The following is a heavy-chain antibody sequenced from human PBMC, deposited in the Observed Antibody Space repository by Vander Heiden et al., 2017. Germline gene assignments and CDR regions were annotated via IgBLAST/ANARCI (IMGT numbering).Heavy chain of an antibody. Sequence: QVQPVQSGAEVKTPGSSVRVSCKAYGGTFSKCPVAWGRQAPAQGLQWMGRIIPMTGVLNYAQQFQGTVTLTAAESTSTVYMAVRRLRSEHSAVYDCARGVAGDPAVNYGLDRWGQGTTVTVSS. V-gene: IGHV1-69*09. CDR3: ARGVAGDPAVNYGLDR. CDR1: GGTFSKCP. J-gene: IGHJ6*02. CDR2: IIPMTGVL. D-gene: IGHD4-17*01.